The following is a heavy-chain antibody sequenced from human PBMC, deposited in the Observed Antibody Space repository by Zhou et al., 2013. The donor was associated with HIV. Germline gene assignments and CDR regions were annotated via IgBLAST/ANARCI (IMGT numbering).Heavy chain of an antibody. CDR1: GGTFNNYA. D-gene: IGHD3-22*01. Sequence: QVQLVQSGSEVKKPGSSVKVSCRASGGTFNNYAVSWVRQAPGQGLEWLGSISSYTGDTNYAQRLQGRVTMTTDTSTSTAYMELRTLRSDDTAVYYCAREYYYDSIGYYYEDLWGQGTLVTVSS. V-gene: IGHV1-18*01. J-gene: IGHJ4*02. CDR2: ISSYTGDT. CDR3: AREYYYDSIGYYYEDL.